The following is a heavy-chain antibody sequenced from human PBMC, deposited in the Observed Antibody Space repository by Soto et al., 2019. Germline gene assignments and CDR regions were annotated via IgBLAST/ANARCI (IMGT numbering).Heavy chain of an antibody. D-gene: IGHD3-22*01. J-gene: IGHJ3*02. CDR1: GGTFSSYA. CDR2: IIPIFGTA. Sequence: VQLVQSGAEVKKPGSSVKVSCKASGGTFSSYAISWVRQAPGQGLEWMGGIIPIFGTANYAQKFQGRVTITADESTSTAYMELSSLRSEDTAVYYCARDFSPTYYYDSSGYYRRADAFDIWGQGTMVTVSS. CDR3: ARDFSPTYYYDSSGYYRRADAFDI. V-gene: IGHV1-69*01.